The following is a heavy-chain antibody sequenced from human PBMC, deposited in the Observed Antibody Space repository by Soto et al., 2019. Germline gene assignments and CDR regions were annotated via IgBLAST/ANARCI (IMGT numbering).Heavy chain of an antibody. CDR1: GYSFTSCG. J-gene: IGHJ5*02. V-gene: IGHV1-3*01. CDR2: INAANGDT. D-gene: IGHD6-13*01. CDR3: VRRHVSATGIDWFDP. Sequence: ASVKVSCKASGYSFTSCGIHWVRQAPGQRLEWMGWINAANGDTKYSPKFQGRVTITRDTSASTAYMELSSLRSEDTAVYYCVRRHVSATGIDWFDPWGQGTLVTVSS.